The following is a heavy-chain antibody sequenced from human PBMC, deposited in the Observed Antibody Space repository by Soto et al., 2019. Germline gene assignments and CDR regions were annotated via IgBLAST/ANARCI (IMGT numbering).Heavy chain of an antibody. CDR3: ARVGGYDFWSGPFDY. D-gene: IGHD3-3*01. V-gene: IGHV4-31*03. Sequence: QVQLQESGPGLVKPSETLSLTCTVSGGSISSGGYYWRWIRQHPGKHLEWIGYIYYSGSTYYNPSLKTRVTISVDTSNNQCSLKLSSVTAADTAVYYCARVGGYDFWSGPFDYWGQGALVTVSS. CDR1: GGSISSGGYY. J-gene: IGHJ4*02. CDR2: IYYSGST.